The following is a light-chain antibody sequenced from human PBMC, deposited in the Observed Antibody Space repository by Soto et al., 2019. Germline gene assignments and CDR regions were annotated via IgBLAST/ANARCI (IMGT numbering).Light chain of an antibody. V-gene: IGLV2-11*01. CDR2: DVT. CDR3: CSYAGSYTLV. Sequence: QSALTQPRSVSGSPGQSVTISCTGTISDVAGYNYVSWYQHHPGKAPKLLISDVTKRPSWVPDRFSGSKSGSTASLTISELQAEDEADYYCCSYAGSYTLVFGTGTKLTVL. CDR1: ISDVAGYNY. J-gene: IGLJ1*01.